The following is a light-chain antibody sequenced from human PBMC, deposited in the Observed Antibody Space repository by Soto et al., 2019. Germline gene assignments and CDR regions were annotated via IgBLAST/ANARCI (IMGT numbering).Light chain of an antibody. CDR3: QQYNSYWT. Sequence: DVQMTQSPSTLSASVGDRVTISCRTSQDIGNFLAWYQHKPGKAPKLLIYDASSLESGVPSRFSGSGSGTEFTLTISSLQPDDFATYYCQQYNSYWTFGQGTKVDIK. V-gene: IGKV1-5*01. J-gene: IGKJ1*01. CDR1: QDIGNF. CDR2: DAS.